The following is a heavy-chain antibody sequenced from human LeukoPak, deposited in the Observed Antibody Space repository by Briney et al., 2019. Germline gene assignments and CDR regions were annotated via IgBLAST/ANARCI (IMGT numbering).Heavy chain of an antibody. CDR3: ARDYDILTGYPTYYFDY. V-gene: IGHV1-2*02. CDR2: SNPNSGGT. J-gene: IGHJ4*02. Sequence: ASVKVSCKASEYTFTGYYMHWVRQAPGQGLEWMGWSNPNSGGTNYAQKFQGRVTMTRDTSISTAYMELSRLRSDDTAVYYCARDYDILTGYPTYYFDYWGQGTLVTVSS. CDR1: EYTFTGYY. D-gene: IGHD3-9*01.